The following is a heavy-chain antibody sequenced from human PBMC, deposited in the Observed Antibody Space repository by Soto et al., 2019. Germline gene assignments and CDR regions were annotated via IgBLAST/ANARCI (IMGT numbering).Heavy chain of an antibody. CDR1: GFTLSRYS. CDR3: ARLHRHTIDY. D-gene: IGHD4-4*01. J-gene: IGHJ4*02. V-gene: IGHV3-48*01. Sequence: GGSLRLSCVASGFTLSRYSMNWVRQAPGKGLEWVSYISRSSSTIYYADSVKGRFTISRDNAENSLYLQMNSLRAEDTAVYYCARLHRHTIDYWGQGTLVTVSS. CDR2: ISRSSSTI.